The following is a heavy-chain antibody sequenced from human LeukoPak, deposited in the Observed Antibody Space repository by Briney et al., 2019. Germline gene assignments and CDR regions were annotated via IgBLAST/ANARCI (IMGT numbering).Heavy chain of an antibody. Sequence: AEALSLTCAVYGGSFSGYYWSWIRQPPGKGLEWIGEINHIGSTNYNPSLKSRVTISVDTSKSQFSLKLSSVTAADTAVYYCAKGRGGKYKWGQGTLVTVSS. CDR3: AKGRGGKYK. CDR2: INHIGST. D-gene: IGHD4-23*01. J-gene: IGHJ4*02. CDR1: GGSFSGYY. V-gene: IGHV4-34*01.